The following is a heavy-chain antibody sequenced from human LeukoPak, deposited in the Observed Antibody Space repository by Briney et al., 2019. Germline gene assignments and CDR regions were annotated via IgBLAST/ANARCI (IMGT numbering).Heavy chain of an antibody. J-gene: IGHJ3*02. CDR2: IYYSGST. CDR3: ARDRVGGATAAFDI. V-gene: IGHV4-59*01. D-gene: IGHD1-26*01. CDR1: GGSISSYY. Sequence: SETLSLTCTVSGGSISSYYWSWIRQPPGKGLEWIGYIYYSGSTNYNPSLKSRVTISVDTSKNQFSLKLSSVTAADTAVYYCARDRVGGATAAFDIWGQGTMVTASS.